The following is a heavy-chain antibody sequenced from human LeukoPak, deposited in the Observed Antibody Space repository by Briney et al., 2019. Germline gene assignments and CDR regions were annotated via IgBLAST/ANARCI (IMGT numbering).Heavy chain of an antibody. CDR1: GFTFSSYG. D-gene: IGHD2-2*01. CDR3: ARDPIPAAMYWYFDL. V-gene: IGHV3-21*01. J-gene: IGHJ2*01. CDR2: ISSSSSYI. Sequence: GGSLRLSCAASGFTFSSYGMHWVRQAPGKGLEWVSSISSSSSYIYYADSVKGRFTISRDNAKNSLYLQMNSLRAEDTAVYYCARDPIPAAMYWYFDLWGRGTLVTVSS.